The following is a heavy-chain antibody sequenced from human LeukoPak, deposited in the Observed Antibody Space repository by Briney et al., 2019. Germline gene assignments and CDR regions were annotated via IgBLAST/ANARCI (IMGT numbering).Heavy chain of an antibody. CDR3: SRDKLALNTLDV. CDR2: ISYSGST. V-gene: IGHV4-59*01. D-gene: IGHD1-26*01. Sequence: PSETLSLTCTVSGGSMTTYYWTWIRQPPGKGLEWIGYISYSGSTNFNPYLQSRLTIDVDTSKNQCSLKLGPVAVGGPAGYLCSRDKLALNTLDVWGQGTTVTVSS. J-gene: IGHJ6*02. CDR1: GGSMTTYY.